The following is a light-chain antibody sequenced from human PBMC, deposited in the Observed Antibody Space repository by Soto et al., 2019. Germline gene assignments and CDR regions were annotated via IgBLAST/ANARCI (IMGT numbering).Light chain of an antibody. V-gene: IGKV3-20*01. CDR1: QSVSSSY. Sequence: EIVLTQSPGTLSLSPGERATLSCRASQSVSSSYLAWYQQKPGQAPRLLIYGASSRATGIQDRFSGSGSGTDFTLTISRLEPEDFAVYYCQQGSTFGQGTKLEIK. CDR2: GAS. CDR3: QQGST. J-gene: IGKJ2*01.